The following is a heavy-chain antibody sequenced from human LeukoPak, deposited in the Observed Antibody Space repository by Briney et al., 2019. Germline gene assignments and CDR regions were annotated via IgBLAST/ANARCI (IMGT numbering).Heavy chain of an antibody. Sequence: ASVKVSCKASGYTFTGYYMHWVRQAPGQGLEWMGWINPNSGGTNYAQKFQGRVTMTRDTSISTAYMELSRLRSDDTAVYYCAIDLDSSAPSDWFDPWGQGTLVTVSS. D-gene: IGHD6-19*01. CDR2: INPNSGGT. CDR1: GYTFTGYY. V-gene: IGHV1-2*02. J-gene: IGHJ5*02. CDR3: AIDLDSSAPSDWFDP.